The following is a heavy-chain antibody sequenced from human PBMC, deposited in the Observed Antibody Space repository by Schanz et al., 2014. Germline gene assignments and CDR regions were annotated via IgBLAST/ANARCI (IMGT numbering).Heavy chain of an antibody. CDR1: GFTFNSYA. V-gene: IGHV3-23*01. D-gene: IGHD2-15*01. Sequence: DVQLLESGGGLVQPGGSLRLSCAASGFTFNSYAMTWVRQAPGKGLEWVSSISHSGGSKYYADSVKGRFTISRDNSENTLYLQMNSLSADDTALFYCAKGMGYCSGGTCYDYYYYGLDVWGQGTTVTVSS. CDR2: ISHSGGSK. J-gene: IGHJ6*02. CDR3: AKGMGYCSGGTCYDYYYYGLDV.